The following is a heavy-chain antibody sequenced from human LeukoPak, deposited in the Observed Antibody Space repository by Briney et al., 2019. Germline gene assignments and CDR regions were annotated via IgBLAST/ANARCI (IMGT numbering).Heavy chain of an antibody. CDR3: ARRSDYYFDY. V-gene: IGHV4-34*01. Sequence: PSETLSLTCAVYGGSFSGYYWSWIRQPPGKGLEWIGEINHSGSTNYNPSLKSRVTISVDTSKNQFSLKLSSVTAADTAVYYCARRSDYYFDYWGQGTLVTVSS. CDR2: INHSGST. J-gene: IGHJ4*02. CDR1: GGSFSGYY.